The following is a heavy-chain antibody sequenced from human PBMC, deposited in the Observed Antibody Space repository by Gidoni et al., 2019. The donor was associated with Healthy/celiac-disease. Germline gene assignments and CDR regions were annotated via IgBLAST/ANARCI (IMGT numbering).Heavy chain of an antibody. V-gene: IGHV4-39*01. CDR3: ARGVSGDPFDY. CDR2: IYYSGST. CDR1: GGSISSSSYY. J-gene: IGHJ4*02. D-gene: IGHD1-26*01. Sequence: QLQLQESGPGLVKPSETLSLTCTVSGGSISSSSYYWGWIRQPPGKGLEWIGTIYYSGSTYYNPSLKSRVTISVDTSKNQFSLRLSSVTAADTAVYYCARGVSGDPFDYWGQGTLVTVSS.